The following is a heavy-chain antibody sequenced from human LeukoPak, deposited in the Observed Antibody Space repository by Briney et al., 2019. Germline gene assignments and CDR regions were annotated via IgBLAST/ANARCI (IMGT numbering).Heavy chain of an antibody. CDR1: GFTFSSDA. CDR3: AKDRSLNGGNSNGYFDY. CDR2: ISGSGDKT. D-gene: IGHD4-23*01. V-gene: IGHV3-23*01. Sequence: GGSLRLSCAASGFTFSSDAMNWVRQRPGKGLEWVSVISGSGDKTYYADSVKGRFTISRDNSKNTLYLQMNSLRAEDTAVYFCAKDRSLNGGNSNGYFDYWGQGTLVTVSS. J-gene: IGHJ4*02.